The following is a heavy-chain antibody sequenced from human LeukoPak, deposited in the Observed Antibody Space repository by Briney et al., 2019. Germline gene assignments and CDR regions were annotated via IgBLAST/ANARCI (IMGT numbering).Heavy chain of an antibody. CDR1: GYSISSGYY. J-gene: IGHJ5*02. CDR2: IYHSGST. D-gene: IGHD3-10*01. Sequence: SETLSLTCSVSGYSISSGYYWGWIQQPPGKGLEWIGSIYHSGSTYYNPSLKSRVTISVDTSKNQFSLKLSSVTAADTAVYYCARVEELWFGVSWGQGTLVTVSS. CDR3: ARVEELWFGVS. V-gene: IGHV4-38-2*02.